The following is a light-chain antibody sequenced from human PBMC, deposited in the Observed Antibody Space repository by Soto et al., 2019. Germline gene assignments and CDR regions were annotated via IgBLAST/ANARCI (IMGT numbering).Light chain of an antibody. V-gene: IGKV3-20*01. J-gene: IGKJ1*01. CDR2: GAS. Sequence: EIVLTQSPGTLSLSPGERATLSCRASQSVMSNYLSWYQQKPGQPPRLLIYGASSRATGIPDRFSGSGSGTDFTLTISRLEPEDFAVYYCQQYGSSPTTFGQGTKVDIK. CDR1: QSVMSNY. CDR3: QQYGSSPTT.